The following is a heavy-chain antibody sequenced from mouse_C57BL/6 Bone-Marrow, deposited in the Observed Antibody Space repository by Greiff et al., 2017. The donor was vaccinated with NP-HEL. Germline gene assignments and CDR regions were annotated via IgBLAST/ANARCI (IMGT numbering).Heavy chain of an antibody. D-gene: IGHD2-4*01. CDR1: GYTFTSYW. V-gene: IGHV1-5*01. Sequence: EVQLQQSGTVLARPGASVKMSCKTSGYTFTSYWMHWVKQRPGQGLEWIGAIYPGNSDTSYNQKFKGKAKLTAVTSASAAYMELSSLTNEDSAVYYCTRSPLYDYDVGFDYWGQGTTLTVSS. CDR3: TRSPLYDYDVGFDY. CDR2: IYPGNSDT. J-gene: IGHJ2*01.